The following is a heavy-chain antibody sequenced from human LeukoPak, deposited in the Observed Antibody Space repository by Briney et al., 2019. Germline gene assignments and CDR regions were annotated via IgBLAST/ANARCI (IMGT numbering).Heavy chain of an antibody. CDR2: ISSSSSYI. D-gene: IGHD6-6*01. CDR1: GFTFSSYS. Sequence: GGSLRLSCAASGFTFSSYSMNSVRQAPGKGLDWVSSISSSSSYIYYADSVKGRFTISRDNAKNSLYLQMNSLRAEDTAVYYCATPGVAARDYWGQGTLVTVSS. J-gene: IGHJ4*02. CDR3: ATPGVAARDY. V-gene: IGHV3-21*01.